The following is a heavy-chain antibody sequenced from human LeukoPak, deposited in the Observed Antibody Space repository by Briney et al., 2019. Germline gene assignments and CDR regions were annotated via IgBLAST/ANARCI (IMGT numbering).Heavy chain of an antibody. J-gene: IGHJ4*02. CDR1: GFTFSSYW. CDR2: IKQDGSEK. D-gene: IGHD3-10*02. V-gene: IGHV3-7*01. CDR3: ARGRHGDHVSLFEY. Sequence: RGGSLRLSCAASGFTFSSYWMSWVRQAPGKGLEWVANIKQDGSEKYYVDSVKGRFTISRDNAKNSLYLQMNSLRAEDTAVYYCARGRHGDHVSLFEYWGQGTLVTVSS.